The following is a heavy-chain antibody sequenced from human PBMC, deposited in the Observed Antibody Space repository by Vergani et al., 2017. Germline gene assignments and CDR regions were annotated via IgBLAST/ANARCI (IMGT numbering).Heavy chain of an antibody. J-gene: IGHJ4*02. CDR1: GYSISSGYY. D-gene: IGHD5-18*01. CDR2: IYHSGGT. Sequence: QVQLQESGPGLVKPSETLSLTCAVSGYSISSGYYWGWIRQPPGKGLEWIGSIYHSGGTYYNPSLKSRVTITVDTSKNQFSLKLSSVTAADTDVYYCARLGYSYGPPGYLDYWGQGTLVTVSS. CDR3: ARLGYSYGPPGYLDY. V-gene: IGHV4-38-2*01.